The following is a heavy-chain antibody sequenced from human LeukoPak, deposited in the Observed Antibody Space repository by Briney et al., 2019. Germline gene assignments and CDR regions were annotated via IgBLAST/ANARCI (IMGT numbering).Heavy chain of an antibody. V-gene: IGHV3-23*01. CDR2: ISTRSDAK. CDR3: AKLRLTGTTDFFDY. Sequence: GGSLKLSCAASGFTFSSYGMSWVRQAPGKGLEWVSVISTRSDAKYYADSVKGRFTVSRDNSKNTLYLQMNSLSAEDTAVYYCAKLRLTGTTDFFDYWGQGTLVTVSS. D-gene: IGHD1-7*01. J-gene: IGHJ4*02. CDR1: GFTFSSYG.